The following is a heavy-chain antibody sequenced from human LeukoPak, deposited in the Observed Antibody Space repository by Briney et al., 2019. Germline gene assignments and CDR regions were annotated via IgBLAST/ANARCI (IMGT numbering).Heavy chain of an antibody. CDR3: SMRLDY. Sequence: GGSLRLSCVASGFTFITYWMSWVRQAPGKGLEWVANIKEDGSEKHYVDSVKGRFTISRDNAKNSLYLQMNNLRGEDTAVYYCSMRLDYCGRGTLVTVSS. CDR2: IKEDGSEK. CDR1: GFTFITYW. V-gene: IGHV3-7*01. J-gene: IGHJ4*02.